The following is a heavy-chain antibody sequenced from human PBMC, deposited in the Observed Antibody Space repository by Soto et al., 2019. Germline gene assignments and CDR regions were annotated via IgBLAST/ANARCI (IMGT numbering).Heavy chain of an antibody. CDR3: ARRRHSSWYYYNGERPPPGNNWFDP. CDR1: GFTFSSYS. CDR2: ISSSSSYI. V-gene: IGHV3-21*01. Sequence: GGSLRLSCAASGFTFSSYSMNWVRQAPGKGLEWVSSISSSSSYIYYADSAKRRLTISRENAKNSLYLKMNSLRGEDTAVYYCARRRHSSWYYYNGERPPPGNNWFDPWGQGTLVTVSS. D-gene: IGHD6-13*01. J-gene: IGHJ5*02.